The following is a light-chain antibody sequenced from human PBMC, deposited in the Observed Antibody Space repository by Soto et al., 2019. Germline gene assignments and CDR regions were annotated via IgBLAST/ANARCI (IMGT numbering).Light chain of an antibody. Sequence: EIVLSQSPGTLSLSPGERATLSCRASQSVTSSYLGWYQQKPGQAPRLLISGASSRATGIPDRFSGSGSGTDFTLTISRLEPEDFAVYYCDQSGTSPWTFGQGTKVDIK. V-gene: IGKV3-20*01. CDR3: DQSGTSPWT. CDR2: GAS. CDR1: QSVTSSY. J-gene: IGKJ1*01.